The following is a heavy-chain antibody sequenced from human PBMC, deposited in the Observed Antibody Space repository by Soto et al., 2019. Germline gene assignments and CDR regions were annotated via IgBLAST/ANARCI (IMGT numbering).Heavy chain of an antibody. D-gene: IGHD6-25*01. Sequence: SETLSLTCAVSGGSISSSNWWSWVRQPPGKGLEWIGEIYHSGSTNYNPSLKSRVTISVDKSKNQFSLKLSSVTAEDTAVYYCVGSSSSYYFEHWGQGALVTVSS. CDR3: VGSSSSYYFEH. J-gene: IGHJ4*02. CDR1: GGSISSSNW. V-gene: IGHV4-4*02. CDR2: IYHSGST.